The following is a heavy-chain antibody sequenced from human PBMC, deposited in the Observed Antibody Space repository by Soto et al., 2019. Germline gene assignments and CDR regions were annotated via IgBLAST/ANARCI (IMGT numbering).Heavy chain of an antibody. Sequence: EVHLVESGGRLVQPGGSLRLSCAASGFRFSDYSMNWVRQAPGRGLEWVSYISSSSFTIHYADSVEGRVAISRDNAKNSLYLRMNSLRVEDKAVYYCARDYNDFGSGHCDYWGQGALVTVPS. D-gene: IGHD3-3*01. CDR1: GFRFSDYS. V-gene: IGHV3-48*01. CDR2: ISSSSFTI. J-gene: IGHJ4*02. CDR3: ARDYNDFGSGHCDY.